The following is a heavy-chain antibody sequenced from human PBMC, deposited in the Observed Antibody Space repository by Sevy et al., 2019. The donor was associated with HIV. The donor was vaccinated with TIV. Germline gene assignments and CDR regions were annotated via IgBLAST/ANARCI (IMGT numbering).Heavy chain of an antibody. CDR2: INHSGST. CDR3: ARTLFYYYGSGSYRYYYYYMDV. J-gene: IGHJ6*03. D-gene: IGHD3-10*01. CDR1: GGSFSGYY. V-gene: IGHV4-34*01. Sequence: SETLSLTCAVYGGSFSGYYWGWIRQPPGKGLEWIGEINHSGSTNYNPSLKSRVTISVDTSKNQFSLKLSSVTAADTAVYYCARTLFYYYGSGSYRYYYYYMDVWGKGTTVTVSS.